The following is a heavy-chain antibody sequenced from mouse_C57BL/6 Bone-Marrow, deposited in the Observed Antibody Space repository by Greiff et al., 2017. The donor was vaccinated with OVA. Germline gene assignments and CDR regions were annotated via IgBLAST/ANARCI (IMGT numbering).Heavy chain of an antibody. J-gene: IGHJ2*01. CDR2: IRNKANGYTT. Sequence: EVKLVESGGGLVQPGGSLSLSCAASGFTFTDYYMSWVRQPPGKALEWLGFIRNKANGYTTEYSASVKGRFTISRDNSHSILYLQMNALRAEDSATYYCARYLFDVFLLYFDYWGKGTTLTVSS. CDR3: ARYLFDVFLLYFDY. V-gene: IGHV7-3*01. CDR1: GFTFTDYY.